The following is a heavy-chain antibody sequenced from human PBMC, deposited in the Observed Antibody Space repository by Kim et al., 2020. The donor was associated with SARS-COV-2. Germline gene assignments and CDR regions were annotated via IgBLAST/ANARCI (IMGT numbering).Heavy chain of an antibody. D-gene: IGHD6-13*01. V-gene: IGHV3-30*04. CDR3: ARVRRASRAFDY. Sequence: GGSLRLSCAASGFTFSTYTMHWVRQAPGKGLEWVALISYDGSYTYKADSVKGRVTISRDNSKNTLYLEMDSLRGEDTAVYYCARVRRASRAFDYWGHGTLLSLS. J-gene: IGHJ4*01. CDR2: ISYDGSYT. CDR1: GFTFSTYT.